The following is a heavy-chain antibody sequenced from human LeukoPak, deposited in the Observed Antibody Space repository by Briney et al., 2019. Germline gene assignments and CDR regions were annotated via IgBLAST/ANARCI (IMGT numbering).Heavy chain of an antibody. CDR2: ISYSGIT. V-gene: IGHV4-59*01. Sequence: PSETLSLTCTVSGGSISSYYWSWIRQPPGKGLEWIGYISYSGITNYNPSLKSRVTISVDTSKNQISLKLSSVTAADTAVYYCARDVYGGPPSYWGQGTLVTVSS. CDR1: GGSISSYY. D-gene: IGHD4-23*01. CDR3: ARDVYGGPPSY. J-gene: IGHJ4*02.